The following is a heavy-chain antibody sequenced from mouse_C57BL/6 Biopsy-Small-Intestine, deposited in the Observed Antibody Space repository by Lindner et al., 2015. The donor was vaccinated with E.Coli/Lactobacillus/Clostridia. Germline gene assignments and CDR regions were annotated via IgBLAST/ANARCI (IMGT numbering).Heavy chain of an antibody. V-gene: IGHV3-5*01. Sequence: VQLQESGPDLVKPSQTVFLTCTVTGISITTGNYRWSWIRQFPGNKLEWIGYIYYSGTITYNPSLTSRTTITRDTPKNQFFLEMNSLTAEDTATYYCARKAIYSNYWYFDVWGTGTTVTVSS. CDR3: ARKAIYSNYWYFDV. J-gene: IGHJ1*03. D-gene: IGHD2-5*01. CDR2: IYYSGTI. CDR1: GISITTGNYR.